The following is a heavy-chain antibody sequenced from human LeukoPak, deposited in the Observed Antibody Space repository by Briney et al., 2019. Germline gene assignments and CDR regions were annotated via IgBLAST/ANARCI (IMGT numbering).Heavy chain of an antibody. CDR2: IYYSGST. Sequence: SETLSLTCTVSGGSISSYYWSWIRQPPGKGLEWIGYIYYSGSTNYNPSLKSRVTISVDTSKNQFSLKLSSVTAADTAVYYCARGWDYGDYYFDYWGQGTLVTVSS. CDR3: ARGWDYGDYYFDY. J-gene: IGHJ4*02. CDR1: GGSISSYY. V-gene: IGHV4-59*01. D-gene: IGHD4-17*01.